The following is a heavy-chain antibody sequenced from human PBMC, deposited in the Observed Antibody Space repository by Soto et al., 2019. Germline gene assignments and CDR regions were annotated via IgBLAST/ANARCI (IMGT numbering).Heavy chain of an antibody. J-gene: IGHJ4*01. CDR1: GFTFSNAW. V-gene: IGHV3-15*07. CDR2: VKSKNDGGTT. Sequence: EVHLVESGGGLVKPGGSLRLSCAASGFTFSNAWINWVRQTPGRGLEWVGRVKSKNDGGTTDFAAPVKGRFAISRDDSKNMEYMEINSLQTEATAMYYSTTDSYITTIPVRLYYCGHRPLVNVSS. D-gene: IGHD3-22*01. CDR3: TTDSYITTIPVRLYY.